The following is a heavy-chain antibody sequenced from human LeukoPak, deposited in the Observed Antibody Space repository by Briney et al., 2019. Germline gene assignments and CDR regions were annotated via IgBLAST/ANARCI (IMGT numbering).Heavy chain of an antibody. CDR3: ARGDPKYSGSTGFDY. CDR1: GFTFSWFA. J-gene: IGHJ4*02. V-gene: IGHV3-30-3*01. CDR2: ISYDGSNK. D-gene: IGHD1-26*01. Sequence: GGSLRLSCAASGFTFSWFAIHWVRQAPGKGLEWVAAISYDGSNKYYADSVKGRFTISRDNSKNTLYLQMNSLRAEDTAVYYCARGDPKYSGSTGFDYSGQGSLVTVSS.